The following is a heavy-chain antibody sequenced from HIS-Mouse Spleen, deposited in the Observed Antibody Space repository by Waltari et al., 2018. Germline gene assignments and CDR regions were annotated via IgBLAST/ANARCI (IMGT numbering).Heavy chain of an antibody. D-gene: IGHD5-12*01. J-gene: IGHJ4*02. Sequence: EVQLVESGGGLVQPGRSLRLSCAASGFTFDDYAMHWVRQAPGKGLEWVSGISWNSGSIGYADYVKGRFTISRDNAKNSLYLQMNSLRAEDTALYYCAKGWGDIVATIDYWGQGTLVTVSS. CDR3: AKGWGDIVATIDY. V-gene: IGHV3-9*01. CDR1: GFTFDDYA. CDR2: ISWNSGSI.